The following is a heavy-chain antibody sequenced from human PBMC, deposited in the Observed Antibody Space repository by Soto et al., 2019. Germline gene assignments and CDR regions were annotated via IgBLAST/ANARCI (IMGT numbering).Heavy chain of an antibody. D-gene: IGHD3-10*02. CDR1: GGSMSSYY. V-gene: IGHV4-59*01. Sequence: QVQLQESGPELVKPSETLSLTCTVSGGSMSSYYWSWIRQPPGKGLEWIGFIFHSGSTSYNPSLKSRVTISVDTSENQFSLKLRSVTAADTAVYYCASMIGDPVLSFDSWGQGTLVAVSS. J-gene: IGHJ4*02. CDR2: IFHSGST. CDR3: ASMIGDPVLSFDS.